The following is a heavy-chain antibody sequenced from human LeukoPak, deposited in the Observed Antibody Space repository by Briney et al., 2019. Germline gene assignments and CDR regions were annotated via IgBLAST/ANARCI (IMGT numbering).Heavy chain of an antibody. V-gene: IGHV1-69*05. CDR1: GGTFSSYA. D-gene: IGHD5-18*01. CDR3: ARVTAMVPYYIDY. CDR2: IIPIFGIA. J-gene: IGHJ4*02. Sequence: SVKVSCKASGGTFSSYAISWVRQAPGQGLEWMGRIIPIFGIANYAQKFQGRVTITTNESTSTAYMELSSLRSEDTAVYYCARVTAMVPYYIDYWGQGTLVTVSS.